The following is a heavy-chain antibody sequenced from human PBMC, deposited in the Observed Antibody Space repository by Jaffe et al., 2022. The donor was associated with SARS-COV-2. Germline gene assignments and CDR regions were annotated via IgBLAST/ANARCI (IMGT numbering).Heavy chain of an antibody. CDR1: GFTFSSYG. CDR3: ARESRELIVGAIHDYYYYYGMDV. J-gene: IGHJ6*02. V-gene: IGHV3-33*01. D-gene: IGHD1-26*01. Sequence: QVQLVESGGGVVQPGRSLRLSCAASGFTFSSYGMHWVRQAPGKGLEWVAVIWYDGSNKYYADSVKGRFTISRDNSKNTLYLQMNSLRAEDTAVYYCARESRELIVGAIHDYYYYYGMDVWGQGTTVTVSS. CDR2: IWYDGSNK.